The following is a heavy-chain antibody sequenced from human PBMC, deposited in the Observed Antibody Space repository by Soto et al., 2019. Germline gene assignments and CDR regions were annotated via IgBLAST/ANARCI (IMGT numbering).Heavy chain of an antibody. CDR3: ANGDFWSGYSEYFQH. CDR1: GYTFTSYA. D-gene: IGHD3-3*01. J-gene: IGHJ1*01. Sequence: GASVKVSCKASGYTFTSYAMHWVRQAPGQRLEWMGWINAGNGNTKYSQKFQGRVTITRDTSASTAYMELSSLRSEDTAVYYCANGDFWSGYSEYFQHWGQGTLVTVSS. V-gene: IGHV1-3*01. CDR2: INAGNGNT.